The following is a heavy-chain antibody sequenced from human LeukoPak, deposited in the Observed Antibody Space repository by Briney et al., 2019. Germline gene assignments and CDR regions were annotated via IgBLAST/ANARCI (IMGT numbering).Heavy chain of an antibody. CDR1: GFTFSSYW. CDR2: IKQDGTEE. V-gene: IGHV3-7*05. CDR3: ARDFNSGYAFKPAFDY. J-gene: IGHJ4*02. Sequence: PGGSLRLSCAVSGFTFSSYWMTWVRQAPGKGLEWVADIKQDGTEEYYVDSVKGRFIISRDNAKNSLYLQMNSLRAEDTAVYFCARDFNSGYAFKPAFDYWGQGTLVTVSS. D-gene: IGHD5-12*01.